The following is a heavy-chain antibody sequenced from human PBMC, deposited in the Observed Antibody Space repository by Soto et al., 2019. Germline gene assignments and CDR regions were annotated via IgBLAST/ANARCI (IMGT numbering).Heavy chain of an antibody. Sequence: PGGSLRLSCATSGFSFSNYAMSWVRQAPGKGLEWVAAITSVGYTYYVDSLKGRFTISRDNSKNTLSSQMNSLRAEDTAVYYCAKDLIDYSNSYFDYWGQGTLVTVSS. V-gene: IGHV3-23*01. D-gene: IGHD4-4*01. CDR2: ITSVGYT. CDR1: GFSFSNYA. J-gene: IGHJ4*02. CDR3: AKDLIDYSNSYFDY.